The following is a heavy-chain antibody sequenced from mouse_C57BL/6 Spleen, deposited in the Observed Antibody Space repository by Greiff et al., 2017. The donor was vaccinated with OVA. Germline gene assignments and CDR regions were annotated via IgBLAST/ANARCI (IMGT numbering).Heavy chain of an antibody. D-gene: IGHD1-1*01. CDR2: IYPSDSET. V-gene: IGHV1-61*01. J-gene: IGHJ3*01. CDR1: GYTFTSYW. CDR3: AITTVVATKFAY. Sequence: QVQLQQPGAELVRPGSSVKLSCKASGYTFTSYWMDWVKQRPGQGLEWIGNIYPSDSETHYNQKFKDKATLTVDKSSSTAYKQLSSLTSEDSAVYYCAITTVVATKFAYWGQGTLVTVSA.